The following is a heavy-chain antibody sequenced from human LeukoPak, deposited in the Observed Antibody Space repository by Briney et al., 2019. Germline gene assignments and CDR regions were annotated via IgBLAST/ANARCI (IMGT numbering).Heavy chain of an antibody. CDR2: IRYDGSNK. Sequence: PGGSLRLSCAASGFTFSSYGVHWVRQAPGKGLEWVAFIRYDGSNKYYADSVKGRFTISRDNSKNTLYLQMNSLRAEDTAVYYCTTTMVRGVIIGYWGQGTLVTVSS. J-gene: IGHJ4*02. D-gene: IGHD3-10*01. V-gene: IGHV3-30*02. CDR1: GFTFSSYG. CDR3: TTTMVRGVIIGY.